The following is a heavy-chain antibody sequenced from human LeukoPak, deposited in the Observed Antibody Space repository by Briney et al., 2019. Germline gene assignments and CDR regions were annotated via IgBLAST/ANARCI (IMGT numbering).Heavy chain of an antibody. CDR1: SGSISSYY. Sequence: SETLSLTCTVSSGSISSYYWSWIRQPAGKGLEWIGRIYTSGSTNYNPSLKSRVTMSVDTSKNQFSLKLSSVTAADTAVYYCAREKAYNWNDALHAFDIWGQGTMVTVSS. J-gene: IGHJ3*02. V-gene: IGHV4-4*07. CDR2: IYTSGST. D-gene: IGHD1-1*01. CDR3: AREKAYNWNDALHAFDI.